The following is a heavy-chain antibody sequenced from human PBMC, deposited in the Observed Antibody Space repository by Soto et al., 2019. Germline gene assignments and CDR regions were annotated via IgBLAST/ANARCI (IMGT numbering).Heavy chain of an antibody. J-gene: IGHJ6*02. CDR3: ARDAEHGADNFLLSYGMDV. Sequence: GASVKVSCKASGYSFIGYYMHWVRQAPGQGLEWMGMINPSGGSTNYAQKFQGRVSMTRDTSTTTLYMELSSLRSEDTAVYYCARDAEHGADNFLLSYGMDVWGPGTTVTVSS. V-gene: IGHV1-46*01. D-gene: IGHD1-20*01. CDR1: GYSFIGYY. CDR2: INPSGGST.